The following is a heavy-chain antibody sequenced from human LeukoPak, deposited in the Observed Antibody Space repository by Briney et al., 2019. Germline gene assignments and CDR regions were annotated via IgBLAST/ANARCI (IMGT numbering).Heavy chain of an antibody. Sequence: GASVKVSCKASGYIFTGYYMHWVRQAPGQGLEWMGWINPNSGDTNYAQKFQDRVTMTRDTSINTAYMELSRLRADDTAIYYCATGGERLISVDFWGQGTMVTVSS. D-gene: IGHD1-1*01. V-gene: IGHV1-2*02. CDR3: ATGGERLISVDF. CDR2: INPNSGDT. J-gene: IGHJ3*01. CDR1: GYIFTGYY.